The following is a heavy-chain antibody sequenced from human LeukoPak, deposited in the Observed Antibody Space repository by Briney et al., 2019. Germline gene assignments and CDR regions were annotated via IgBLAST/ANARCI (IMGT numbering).Heavy chain of an antibody. Sequence: GGSLRLSCAASGFTLSSYAMHWVRQAPGKGLEWVAVISYDGSNKYYADSVKGRFTISRDNSKNTLYLQMNSLRAEDTAVYYCAKDLGSSGWYGDWFDPWGQGTLVTVSS. V-gene: IGHV3-30*04. CDR2: ISYDGSNK. D-gene: IGHD6-19*01. CDR1: GFTLSSYA. CDR3: AKDLGSSGWYGDWFDP. J-gene: IGHJ5*02.